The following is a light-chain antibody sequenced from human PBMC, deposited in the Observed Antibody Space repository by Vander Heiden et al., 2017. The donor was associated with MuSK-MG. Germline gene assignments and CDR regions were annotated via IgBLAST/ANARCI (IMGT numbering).Light chain of an antibody. CDR3: QQDHSSPRT. J-gene: IGKJ1*01. CDR1: QSVSSSF. CDR2: GAS. Sequence: EIVLTQSPGTLSLSPGERATLSCRASQSVSSSFLAWYQQQPGQAPRLLLYGASSRATGIPDRISGSGSGTDFTLTISRLEPEDFAVYYCQQDHSSPRTFGEGTKVEMK. V-gene: IGKV3-20*01.